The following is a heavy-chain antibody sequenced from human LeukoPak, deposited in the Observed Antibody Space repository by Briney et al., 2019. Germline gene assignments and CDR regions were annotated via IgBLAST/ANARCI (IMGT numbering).Heavy chain of an antibody. D-gene: IGHD3-3*01. J-gene: IGHJ4*02. CDR3: ARILEWLSLDPDFDY. CDR2: ISAYNGNT. CDR1: GYTFTSYG. Sequence: ASVKVSCKASGYTFTSYGISWVRQAPGQGLKWMGWISAYNGNTNYAQKLQGRVTMTTDTSTSTAYMELRSLRSDDTAVYYCARILEWLSLDPDFDYWGQGTLVTVSS. V-gene: IGHV1-18*01.